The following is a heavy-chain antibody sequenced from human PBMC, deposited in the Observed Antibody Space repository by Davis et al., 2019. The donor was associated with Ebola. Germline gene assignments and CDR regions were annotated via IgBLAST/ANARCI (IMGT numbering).Heavy chain of an antibody. CDR1: GGSISSRSYY. J-gene: IGHJ6*04. CDR3: VRHPGMDV. V-gene: IGHV4-39*01. CDR2: IYYSGST. Sequence: MPSETLSLTCTVSGGSISSRSYYWGWIRQPPGKGLEWIGSIYYSGSTYYNPSLESRVTISVDTSKNQFSLRLNTVTAADTAVYYCVRHPGMDVWGKGTTVTVSS.